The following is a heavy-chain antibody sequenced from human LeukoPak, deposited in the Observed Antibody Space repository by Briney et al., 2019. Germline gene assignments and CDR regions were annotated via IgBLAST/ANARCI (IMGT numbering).Heavy chain of an antibody. Sequence: GGSLRLSCAASGFTFSDYYMSWVRQAPGKGLEWVSYISSSSSYTNYADSVKGRFTISRDNAKNSLYLQINILRAEDTAVYYCGVRGITIVRGVIGPDWFDRWGQGTLVTVSS. D-gene: IGHD3-10*01. CDR1: GFTFSDYY. J-gene: IGHJ5*02. CDR3: GVRGITIVRGVIGPDWFDR. V-gene: IGHV3-11*06. CDR2: ISSSSSYT.